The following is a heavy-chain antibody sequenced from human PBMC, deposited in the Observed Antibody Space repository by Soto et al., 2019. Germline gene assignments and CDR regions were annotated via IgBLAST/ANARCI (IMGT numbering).Heavy chain of an antibody. CDR3: ARDQATSMAHYYYYGMDV. J-gene: IGHJ6*02. CDR1: GFTFSSYS. D-gene: IGHD5-18*01. Sequence: EVQLVESGGGLVKPGGSLRLSCAASGFTFSSYSMNWVRQAPGKGLEWVSSISSSSSYIYYADSVKGRFNISRDNAKNPQYLQMNRLRSEDTAVYYCARDQATSMAHYYYYGMDVWGQGPKVTFSS. CDR2: ISSSSSYI. V-gene: IGHV3-21*01.